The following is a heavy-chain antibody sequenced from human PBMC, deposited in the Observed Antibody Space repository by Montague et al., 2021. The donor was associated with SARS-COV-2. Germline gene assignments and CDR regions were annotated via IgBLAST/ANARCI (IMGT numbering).Heavy chain of an antibody. CDR3: AREGFTGKYVEY. J-gene: IGHJ4*02. CDR2: ISSSGSTT. Sequence: SLRLSCAGSGFTFSNYEMNWVRQAPGKGLEWISDISSSGSTTYYIDSVKSRFTISRDNAKNSLYLRMNSLRAEDTAVYYCAREGFTGKYVEYWGQGTLVTASS. CDR1: GFTFSNYE. D-gene: IGHD2-8*02. V-gene: IGHV3-48*03.